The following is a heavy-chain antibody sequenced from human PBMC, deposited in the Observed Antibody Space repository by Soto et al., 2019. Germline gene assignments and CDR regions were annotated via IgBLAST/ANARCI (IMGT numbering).Heavy chain of an antibody. Sequence: ASVKVSCKASGGTFSSYAISWVRQAPGQGLEWMGGIIPIFGTANYAQKFQGRVTITADESTSTAYMELSSLRSEDTAVYYCARTYCSGGSCYSFHYYYGMDVWGQGTTVTVTS. V-gene: IGHV1-69*13. J-gene: IGHJ6*02. D-gene: IGHD2-15*01. CDR2: IIPIFGTA. CDR1: GGTFSSYA. CDR3: ARTYCSGGSCYSFHYYYGMDV.